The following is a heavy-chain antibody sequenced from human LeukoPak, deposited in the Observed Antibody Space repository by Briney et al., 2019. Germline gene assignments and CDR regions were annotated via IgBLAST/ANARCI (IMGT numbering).Heavy chain of an antibody. CDR3: ARDSSGYYGEGNFDY. CDR2: IIPIFGIA. CDR1: GGTFISYA. J-gene: IGHJ4*02. D-gene: IGHD3-22*01. Sequence: VASVTVSFKASGGTFISYAISWVRQAPGQGLEWMGRIIPIFGIANYAQKFQGRVTITADKSTSTAYMELSSLRSEDTAVYYCARDSSGYYGEGNFDYWGQGTLVTVSS. V-gene: IGHV1-69*04.